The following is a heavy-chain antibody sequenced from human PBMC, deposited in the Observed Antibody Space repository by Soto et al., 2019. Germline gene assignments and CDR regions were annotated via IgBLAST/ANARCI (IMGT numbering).Heavy chain of an antibody. V-gene: IGHV3-23*01. CDR3: AKVFTPEQGNYFHS. CDR1: GFTFSSYA. D-gene: IGHD1-26*01. Sequence: GGSLRLSCAASGFTFSSYAINWVRQAPGKGLEWVSAISVSVDSSHYADSVKGRFTISRDNDKNTVYLEMNSLRAEDTAVYYCAKVFTPEQGNYFHSSGQGTFVTVSS. J-gene: IGHJ4*02. CDR2: ISVSVDSS.